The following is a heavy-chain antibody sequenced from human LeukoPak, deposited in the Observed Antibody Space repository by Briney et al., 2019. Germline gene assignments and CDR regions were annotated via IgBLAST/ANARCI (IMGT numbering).Heavy chain of an antibody. J-gene: IGHJ3*02. CDR3: ARDTAAYDAFDI. Sequence: PGGSLRLSCAASGFTFSSYDMHWVRQATGKGLEWVSAIGTAGDTYYPGSVKGRFTISRENAKNSLYLQMNSLRAGDTAVYYCARDTAAYDAFDIWGQGTMVTVSS. CDR2: IGTAGDT. CDR1: GFTFSSYD. D-gene: IGHD6-13*01. V-gene: IGHV3-13*01.